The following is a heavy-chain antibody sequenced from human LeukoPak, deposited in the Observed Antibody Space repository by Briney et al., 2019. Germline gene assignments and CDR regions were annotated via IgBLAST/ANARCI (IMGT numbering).Heavy chain of an antibody. CDR3: ARSISSSSREVRWFDP. CDR2: IYPGDSDT. D-gene: IGHD6-6*01. V-gene: IGHV5-51*01. CDR1: GYSFTSYW. Sequence: GESLKISCKGSGYSFTSYWISWVRQMPGKGLEWMGIIYPGDSDTRYSPSFQGQVTISADKSISTAYLQWSSLKASDTAMYYCARSISSSSREVRWFDPWGQGTLVTVSS. J-gene: IGHJ5*02.